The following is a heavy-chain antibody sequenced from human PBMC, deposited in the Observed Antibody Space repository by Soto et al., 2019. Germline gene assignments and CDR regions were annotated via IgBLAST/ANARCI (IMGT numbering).Heavy chain of an antibody. CDR1: GGSISSYY. V-gene: IGHV4-59*01. CDR2: IYHSGST. Sequence: PSETLSLTCTVSGGSISSYYWSWIRQPPGKGLEWIGYIYHSGSTKYNPSLKSRVTISVDTSKNQFSLKLSSVTAADTAVYYCARLVGDPRSYNWFDPWGQGTLVTVSS. D-gene: IGHD2-2*01. J-gene: IGHJ5*02. CDR3: ARLVGDPRSYNWFDP.